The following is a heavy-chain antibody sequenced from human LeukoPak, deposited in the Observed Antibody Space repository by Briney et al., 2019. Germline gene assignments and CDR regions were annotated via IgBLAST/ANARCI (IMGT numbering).Heavy chain of an antibody. Sequence: GGSLRLSCAASGFTFSSYAVSWVRQAPGKGLEWVSAISGSGGSTYYADSVKGRFAISRDNSKNTLYLQMNSLRAEDTAVYYCAKSSGSYYNPWGQGTLVTVSS. D-gene: IGHD3-10*01. CDR1: GFTFSSYA. CDR3: AKSSGSYYNP. V-gene: IGHV3-23*01. CDR2: ISGSGGST. J-gene: IGHJ5*02.